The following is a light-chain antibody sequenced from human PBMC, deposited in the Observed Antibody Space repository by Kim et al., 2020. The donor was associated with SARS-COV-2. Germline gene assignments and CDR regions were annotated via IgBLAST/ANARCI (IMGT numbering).Light chain of an antibody. J-gene: IGKJ4*01. V-gene: IGKV3-20*01. CDR2: GAS. Sequence: VLTQSPGTLSLSAGDRVTLSCRASQSIRSTSLAWYQQKPGQAPRLLIYGASSRATGVPDRFSGSGSGTDFTLTINRVQPEDCAVYYCQQYGSSPRLSFGGGTKLEI. CDR1: QSIRSTS. CDR3: QQYGSSPRLS.